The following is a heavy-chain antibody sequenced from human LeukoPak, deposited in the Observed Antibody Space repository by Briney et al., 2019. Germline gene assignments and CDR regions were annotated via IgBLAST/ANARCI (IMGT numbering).Heavy chain of an antibody. J-gene: IGHJ5*02. CDR1: GFTFSSYS. CDR2: ISSSSSTI. V-gene: IGHV3-48*04. CDR3: ARLNYGDL. D-gene: IGHD4-17*01. Sequence: PGGSLRLSCAASGFTFSSYSMNWVRQAPGKGLEWVSYISSSSSTIYYADSVKGRFTISRDNAKNSLYLQMNSLRAEDTAVYYCARLNYGDLWGQGTLVTVSS.